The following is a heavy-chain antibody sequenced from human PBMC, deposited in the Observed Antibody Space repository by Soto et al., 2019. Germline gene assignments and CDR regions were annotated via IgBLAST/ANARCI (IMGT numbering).Heavy chain of an antibody. D-gene: IGHD3-3*01. Sequence: SETLSLTCAVYGGSFSGYYWSWIRQPPGKGLEWIGEINHSGSTNYNPSLKSRVTISVDTSKNQFSLKLSSVTAADTAVYYCAREAPEWFRIQNYYYYMDVWGKGTTVTVSS. J-gene: IGHJ6*03. CDR3: AREAPEWFRIQNYYYYMDV. CDR2: INHSGST. CDR1: GGSFSGYY. V-gene: IGHV4-34*01.